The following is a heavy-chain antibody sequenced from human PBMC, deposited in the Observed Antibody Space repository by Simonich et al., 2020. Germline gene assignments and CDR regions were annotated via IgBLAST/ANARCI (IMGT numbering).Heavy chain of an antibody. V-gene: IGHV1-2*06. Sequence: QVQLVQSGAEVKKPGASVKVSCKASGYTFTGYYMHWVRQAPGQGLEWMERINPNSGGTNYAQKLQGRVTMTRDTSISTAYMELSRLRSDDTAVYYCASGWDWGFSHMSDYWGQGTLVTVSS. J-gene: IGHJ4*02. D-gene: IGHD7-27*01. CDR1: GYTFTGYY. CDR3: ASGWDWGFSHMSDY. CDR2: INPNSGGT.